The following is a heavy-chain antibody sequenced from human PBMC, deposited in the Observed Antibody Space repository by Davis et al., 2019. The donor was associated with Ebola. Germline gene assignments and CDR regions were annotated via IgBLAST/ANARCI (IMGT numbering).Heavy chain of an antibody. CDR1: GYRFTSYY. D-gene: IGHD3-22*01. CDR3: AREGGRYYDSSGYVFDT. Sequence: ASVKVSCKASGYRFTSYYVHWVRQAPGQGLEWMGIINPITGGTSYAQNFQVRVNMTRDTSTSTVYMELSSLRSEDTAVYYCAREGGRYYDSSGYVFDTWGQGTMVKVSS. V-gene: IGHV1-46*01. J-gene: IGHJ3*02. CDR2: INPITGGT.